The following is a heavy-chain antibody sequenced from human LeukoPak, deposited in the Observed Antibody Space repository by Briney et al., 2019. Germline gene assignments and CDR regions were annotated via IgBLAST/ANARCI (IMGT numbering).Heavy chain of an antibody. CDR3: ARAPYDSKGFPANHDY. V-gene: IGHV3-53*01. Sequence: HPGGSLRLSCAASGFTVSSCYMSWVRQAPGKGLEWVSVLYSDGSTFYADSVKGRFTISRDNSKNTLHLQMNNLRAEDTAVYYCARAPYDSKGFPANHDYWGQEPRVTVSS. J-gene: IGHJ4*02. D-gene: IGHD3-22*01. CDR2: LYSDGST. CDR1: GFTVSSCY.